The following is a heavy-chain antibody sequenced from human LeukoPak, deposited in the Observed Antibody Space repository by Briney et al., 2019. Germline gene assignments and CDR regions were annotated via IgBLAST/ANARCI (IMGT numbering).Heavy chain of an antibody. D-gene: IGHD5-18*01. Sequence: ASVKVSCKASGGTFSSYAINWVRQAPGQGLKWMGGIIPIFGTANYAQKFQGRVTITADEYTSTAYMELSSLRSEDTAVYYCAREYGYSYGLLNWGQGTLVTVSS. J-gene: IGHJ4*02. CDR1: GGTFSSYA. V-gene: IGHV1-69*13. CDR3: AREYGYSYGLLN. CDR2: IIPIFGTA.